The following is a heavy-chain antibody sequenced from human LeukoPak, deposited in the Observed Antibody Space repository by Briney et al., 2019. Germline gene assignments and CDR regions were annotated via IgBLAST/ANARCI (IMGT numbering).Heavy chain of an antibody. CDR3: ARGAYSRMAYNWFDP. V-gene: IGHV4-39*01. J-gene: IGHJ5*02. CDR2: IYYSGST. Sequence: SETLSLTCTVSGGSISSSSYYWGWNRQPPGKGLEWIGSIYYSGSTYYNPSLKSRVTISVDTSKNQFSLKLSSVTAADTAVYYCARGAYSRMAYNWFDPWGQGTLVTVSS. D-gene: IGHD6-13*01. CDR1: GGSISSSSYY.